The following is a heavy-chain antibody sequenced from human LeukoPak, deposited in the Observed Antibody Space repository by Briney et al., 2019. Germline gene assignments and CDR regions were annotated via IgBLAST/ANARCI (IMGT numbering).Heavy chain of an antibody. J-gene: IGHJ4*02. CDR2: IFYTGDS. D-gene: IGHD2-21*01. Sequence: SETLSLTCTVSGVSSSSSYWSWIRQPPGKGLEWIGYIFYTGDSSHNPSFKSRVSISLDTSKDQISLKLSSVTAADTAVYYCARHRFASPLDSWGQGTLVTVSS. V-gene: IGHV4-59*08. CDR3: ARHRFASPLDS. CDR1: GVSSSSSY.